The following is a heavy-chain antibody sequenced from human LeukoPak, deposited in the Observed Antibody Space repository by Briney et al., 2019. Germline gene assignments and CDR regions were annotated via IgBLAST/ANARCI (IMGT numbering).Heavy chain of an antibody. J-gene: IGHJ4*02. V-gene: IGHV1-2*06. Sequence: ASVKVSCKASGYTFTGYYMHWVRQAPGQGLEWMGRINPNSGGTNYAQKFQGRVTMTRDTSISTAYMELSRLRSGDTAVYYCGRGARPDGYNLRIDYGGKGTRVTISS. CDR2: INPNSGGT. D-gene: IGHD5-24*01. CDR3: GRGARPDGYNLRIDY. CDR1: GYTFTGYY.